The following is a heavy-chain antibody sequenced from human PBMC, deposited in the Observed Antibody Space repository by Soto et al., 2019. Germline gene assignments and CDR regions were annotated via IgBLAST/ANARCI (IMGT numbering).Heavy chain of an antibody. V-gene: IGHV4-59*01. D-gene: IGHD3-22*01. J-gene: IGHJ4*02. CDR3: ARAPMVLTRSYFDS. CDR2: ISSSGNT. CDR1: DGSISNFY. Sequence: QVHLRESGPGLVKPSETLSLSCTVSDGSISNFYWSWIRQPPGKGLEWIGYISSSGNTNYNPSLKSRVSISVDTSKNQFSLNLTSVTAAYTGVYYCARAPMVLTRSYFDSWGQGTPVTVSS.